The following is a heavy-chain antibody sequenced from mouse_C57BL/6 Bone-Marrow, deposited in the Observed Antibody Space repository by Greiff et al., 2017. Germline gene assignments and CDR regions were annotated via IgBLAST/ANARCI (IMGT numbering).Heavy chain of an antibody. D-gene: IGHD2-2*01. CDR3: ERQGVWLRRYWYFDV. CDR2: INSDGGST. J-gene: IGHJ1*03. CDR1: EYEFPSHD. V-gene: IGHV5-2*01. Sequence: EVQVVESGGGLVQPGESLKLSCESNEYEFPSHDMSWVRKTPEKRLELVAAINSDGGSTYYPDTMERRFIISRDNTKKTLYLQMSSLRSEDTALYYCERQGVWLRRYWYFDVWGTGTTVTVSS.